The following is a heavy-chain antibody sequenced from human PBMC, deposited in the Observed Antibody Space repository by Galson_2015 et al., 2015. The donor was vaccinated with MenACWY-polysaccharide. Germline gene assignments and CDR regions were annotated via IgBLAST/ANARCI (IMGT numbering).Heavy chain of an antibody. V-gene: IGHV3-23*01. CDR2: IEGDGSGT. D-gene: IGHD2-8*01. CDR1: GYTFSNYA. CDR3: AKDGVSANGVYDWFDP. J-gene: IGHJ5*02. Sequence: SLRLSCAASGYTFSNYAMSWVRQAPRKGLEWVSTIEGDGSGTFYADSVKGRFTISKDNSKNTLYLQMNSLRAGDTATYFCAKDGVSANGVYDWFDPWGQGTLVTVSS.